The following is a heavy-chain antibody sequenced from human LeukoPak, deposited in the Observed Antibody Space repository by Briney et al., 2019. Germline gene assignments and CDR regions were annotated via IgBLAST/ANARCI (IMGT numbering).Heavy chain of an antibody. D-gene: IGHD3-22*01. V-gene: IGHV3-30*02. J-gene: IGHJ4*02. CDR2: VSSDVSNE. CDR1: GFTFSRYG. CDR3: ATQGGDSSGYYFDY. Sequence: GGSLRLSCAASGFTFSRYGMHWVRQAPGKGLEWVTFVSSDVSNEYYADSVKGRFTVSRDNSKKTLYPQMSSLRLDDTAVYYCATQGGDSSGYYFDYWGQGTLVTVSS.